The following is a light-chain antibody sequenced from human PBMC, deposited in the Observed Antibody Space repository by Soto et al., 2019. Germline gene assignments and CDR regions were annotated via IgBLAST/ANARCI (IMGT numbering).Light chain of an antibody. CDR2: AAS. Sequence: DIQMTQSPSSLSASVGDRVTITCRASQRMSSYLNWYQQKPGKAPKLLIYAASSLQSGVPSRFSGSGSGTHFSLTISSLQPEDCATYYCQQSYTTPTWTFGQGTKVEMK. J-gene: IGKJ1*01. V-gene: IGKV1-39*01. CDR1: QRMSSY. CDR3: QQSYTTPTWT.